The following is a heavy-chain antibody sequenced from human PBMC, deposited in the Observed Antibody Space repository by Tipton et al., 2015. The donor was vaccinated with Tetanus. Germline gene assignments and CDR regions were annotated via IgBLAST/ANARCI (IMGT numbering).Heavy chain of an antibody. Sequence: TPSLTCTVSGGSISSGAYYWSWIRQHPGKGLEWIGYIYYSGSTFYNPSLKSRVTISVDTSKNQFSLKLSSVTAADTAVYYCARTQPIGWYFDLWGRGTLLTVSS. CDR2: IYYSGST. V-gene: IGHV4-31*03. CDR1: GGSISSGAYY. J-gene: IGHJ2*01. D-gene: IGHD1-1*01. CDR3: ARTQPIGWYFDL.